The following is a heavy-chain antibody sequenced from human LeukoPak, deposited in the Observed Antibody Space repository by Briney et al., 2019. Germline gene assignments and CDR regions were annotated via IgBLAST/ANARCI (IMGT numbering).Heavy chain of an antibody. CDR3: ARIFEKPISARYSSSGYYFDY. CDR2: INPNSGGT. V-gene: IGHV1-2*02. D-gene: IGHD6-13*01. Sequence: GASVKVSCKASGYTFTGYYMHWVRQAPGQGLEWMGWINPNSGGTNYAQKFQGRVTMTRDASISTAYMELSRLRSDDTAVYYCARIFEKPISARYSSSGYYFDYGGKEPLVTAPS. CDR1: GYTFTGYY. J-gene: IGHJ4*02.